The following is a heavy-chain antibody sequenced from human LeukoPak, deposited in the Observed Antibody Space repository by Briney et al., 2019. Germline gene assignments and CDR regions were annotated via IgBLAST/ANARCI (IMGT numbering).Heavy chain of an antibody. CDR2: IYYSGST. J-gene: IGHJ3*01. D-gene: IGHD3-22*01. CDR3: ARLLRPYSYDSSGYFTTSFDF. CDR1: GGSISSSSYY. Sequence: PSETQSLTCTASGGSISSSSYYWGWIRQPPGKGLEWIATIYYSGSTYYNPSLKSRVTISVDTSKNQFSLKLSSVTAADTAVYDCARLLRPYSYDSSGYFTTSFDFWGQGTMVTVSS. V-gene: IGHV4-39*01.